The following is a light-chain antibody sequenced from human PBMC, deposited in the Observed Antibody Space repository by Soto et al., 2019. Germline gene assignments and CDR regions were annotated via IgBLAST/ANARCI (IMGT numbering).Light chain of an antibody. Sequence: DIQMTRSPSTLSEYVGDRITLTFRASQGISNYLAWYQQKPGKVPKLLIYAASTLQSGVPSRFSGSGSGTDFTLTISSLQPEDVATYYCQKYNSGPTFGEGTKV. CDR3: QKYNSGPT. CDR2: AAS. CDR1: QGISNY. V-gene: IGKV1-27*01. J-gene: IGKJ1*01.